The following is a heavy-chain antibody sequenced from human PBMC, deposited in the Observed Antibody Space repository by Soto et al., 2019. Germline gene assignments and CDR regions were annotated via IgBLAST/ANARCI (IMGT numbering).Heavy chain of an antibody. CDR1: GFTFSSYA. V-gene: IGHV3-30-3*01. D-gene: IGHD5-12*01. Sequence: QVQLVESGGGVVQPGRSLRLSCAASGFTFSSYAMHWVRQAPGKGLEWVAVISYDGSNKYYADSVKGRFTISRDNSKNTLYLQMNSLRAEDTAVYYCASARDGYKPFDYWGQGTLVTVSS. CDR2: ISYDGSNK. CDR3: ASARDGYKPFDY. J-gene: IGHJ4*02.